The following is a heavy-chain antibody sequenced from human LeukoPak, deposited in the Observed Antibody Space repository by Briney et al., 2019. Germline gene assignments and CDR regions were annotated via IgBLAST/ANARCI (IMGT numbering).Heavy chain of an antibody. CDR3: ARDSSIGYDRVNFDY. D-gene: IGHD3-22*01. CDR1: AFPFSTYT. CDR2: ISSSSTFK. J-gene: IGHJ4*02. Sequence: GGSLRLSCAACAFPFSTYTMHWVRQAPGKGLEWVSSISSSSTFKHYADSLKGRFTISRNNARNSLFLQMNSLRAEDTAVYYCARDSSIGYDRVNFDYWGQGTLVTVSS. V-gene: IGHV3-21*06.